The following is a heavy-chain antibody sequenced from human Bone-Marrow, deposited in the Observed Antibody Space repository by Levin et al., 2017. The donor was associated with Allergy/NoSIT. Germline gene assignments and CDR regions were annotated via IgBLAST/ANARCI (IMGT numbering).Heavy chain of an antibody. J-gene: IGHJ4*02. D-gene: IGHD6-19*01. CDR3: AGGTFANGWNY. Sequence: SETLSLTCDISGDSVSSNSGAWNWIRQSPSRGLEWLGRTYYRSKWFNEYAVSMKSRITISPDTSRNQFSLHLNSVTPEDTAVYYCAGGTFANGWNYWGQGTLVTVSS. V-gene: IGHV6-1*01. CDR2: TYYRSKWFN. CDR1: GDSVSSNSGA.